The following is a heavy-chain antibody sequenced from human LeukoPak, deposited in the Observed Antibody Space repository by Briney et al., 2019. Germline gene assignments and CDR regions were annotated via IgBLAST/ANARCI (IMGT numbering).Heavy chain of an antibody. CDR1: GVTFSGYS. V-gene: IGHV3-21*01. Sequence: GGSLRLSCAASGVTFSGYSMNWVRRAPGMGLEWVSSISTSSSYVYYADSVKGRFTISRDNAKNSLYLQMNSLRAEDTAVYYCAREYSGYGDFDYWGQGTLVTVSS. D-gene: IGHD5-12*01. J-gene: IGHJ4*02. CDR2: ISTSSSYV. CDR3: AREYSGYGDFDY.